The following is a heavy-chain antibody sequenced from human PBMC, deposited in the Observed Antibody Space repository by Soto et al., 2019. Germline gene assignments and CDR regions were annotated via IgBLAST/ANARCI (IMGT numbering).Heavy chain of an antibody. CDR1: GFTFSSYS. D-gene: IGHD2-21*02. CDR3: ARKGKETDYYYGMDV. J-gene: IGHJ6*02. Sequence: EVQLVESGGGLVQPGGSLRLSCAASGFTFSSYSMNWVRQAPGKGLEWVSYISSSSSTIYYADSVKGRFTISRDNAKNSLYLQMNSLRDEDTAVYYCARKGKETDYYYGMDVWGQGTTVTVSS. CDR2: ISSSSSTI. V-gene: IGHV3-48*02.